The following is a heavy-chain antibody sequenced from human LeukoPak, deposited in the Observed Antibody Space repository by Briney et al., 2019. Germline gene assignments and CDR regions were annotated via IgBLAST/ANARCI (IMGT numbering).Heavy chain of an antibody. CDR1: GYSIDSGYF. V-gene: IGHV4-38-2*02. Sequence: SETLSLTCIVSGYSIDSGYFWGWIRQPPGKGLEWIGNIHHSGTTYYNPSLKSRVTISVDTSKNQFSLNLTPVTAADTAFYCARDLGSGWSPGYWGQGTLVTVSS. D-gene: IGHD6-19*01. CDR3: ARDLGSGWSPGY. J-gene: IGHJ4*02. CDR2: IHHSGTT.